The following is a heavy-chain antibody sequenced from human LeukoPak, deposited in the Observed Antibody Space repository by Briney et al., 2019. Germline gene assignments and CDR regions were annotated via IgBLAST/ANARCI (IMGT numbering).Heavy chain of an antibody. D-gene: IGHD3-10*01. CDR3: AKRGIVIRGVLIMGFHKAAYYFDY. CDR1: GITVSNYD. J-gene: IGHJ4*02. CDR2: IRESGGGT. V-gene: IGHV3-23*01. Sequence: PGGSLRLSCVVSGITVSNYDMSWVRQAPGKGLERVAGIRESGGGTNYADSVKGRFTISRDNSMNTVYLQMNSLRAEDTAVYFCAKRGIVIRGVLIMGFHKAAYYFDYWGQGTLVTVSS.